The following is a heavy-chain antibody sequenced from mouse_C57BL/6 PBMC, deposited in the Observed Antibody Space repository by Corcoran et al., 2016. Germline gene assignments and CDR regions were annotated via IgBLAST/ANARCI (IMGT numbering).Heavy chain of an antibody. V-gene: IGHV1-64*01. CDR3: ARFPNYYGSSYPYWYFDV. Sequence: QVQLQQPGAELVKPGASVKLSCKASGYTFTSYWMHWVKQRPGQGLEWIGMIHPNSGSTNYNEKFKSKATLTVDKSSSTAYMQLSSLTSEDSAVYYCARFPNYYGSSYPYWYFDVWGTGTTVTVSS. J-gene: IGHJ1*03. CDR1: GYTFTSYW. CDR2: IHPNSGST. D-gene: IGHD1-1*01.